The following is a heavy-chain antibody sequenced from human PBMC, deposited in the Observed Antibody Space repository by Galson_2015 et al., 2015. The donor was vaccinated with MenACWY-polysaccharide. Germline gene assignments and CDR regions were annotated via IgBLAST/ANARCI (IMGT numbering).Heavy chain of an antibody. J-gene: IGHJ4*02. CDR3: TRWRYGDYD. Sequence: SLRLSCAASGFIFSDYAIHWVRQASGKGLEWVGRIRNRPNKYATTYAASVKDRFTISRDDSKHTDYLHMNSLKTEDSSFYYRTRWRYGDYDWGQGTLVTVSS. CDR2: IRNRPNKYAT. CDR1: GFIFSDYA. D-gene: IGHD5-12*01. V-gene: IGHV3-73*01.